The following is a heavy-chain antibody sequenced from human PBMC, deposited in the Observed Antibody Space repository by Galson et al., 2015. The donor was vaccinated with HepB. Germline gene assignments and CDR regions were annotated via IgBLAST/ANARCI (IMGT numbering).Heavy chain of an antibody. V-gene: IGHV3-74*03. D-gene: IGHD2-2*01. J-gene: IGHJ4*02. Sequence: SLRLSCAASGFAFTNYWMHWVRQTPGKGLVWVSFINTDGSTTEYADSVKGRFTVSRDNAKNTLYLQMNSLRGEDTAVYYCVRSACTRTSCLDYWGQGTLVTVSS. CDR1: GFAFTNYW. CDR3: VRSACTRTSCLDY. CDR2: INTDGSTT.